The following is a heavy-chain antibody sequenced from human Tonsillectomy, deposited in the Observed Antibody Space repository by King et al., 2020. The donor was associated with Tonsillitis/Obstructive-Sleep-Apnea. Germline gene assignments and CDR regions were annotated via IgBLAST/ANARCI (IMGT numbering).Heavy chain of an antibody. V-gene: IGHV3-30*18. CDR3: AKGYSGSSVVY. Sequence: VQLVESGGGVVQPGRSLRLSCAASGFTFSSYGMHWVRQAPGKGLEWVAVISYDGSNKYYADSVKGRFTISRDNSKNTLYLQMNSLRAEDTAVYYCAKGYSGSSVVYWGQGTLVTVSS. CDR2: ISYDGSNK. D-gene: IGHD1-26*01. CDR1: GFTFSSYG. J-gene: IGHJ4*02.